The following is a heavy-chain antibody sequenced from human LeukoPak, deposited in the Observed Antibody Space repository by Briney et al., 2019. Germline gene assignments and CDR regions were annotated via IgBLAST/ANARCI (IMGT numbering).Heavy chain of an antibody. D-gene: IGHD3-3*01. CDR3: ARTCYDFWSSPTDY. V-gene: IGHV3-30-3*01. CDR1: GFTFSSNA. J-gene: IGHJ4*02. CDR2: ISYDGSNK. Sequence: PGGSLRLSCAASGFTFSSNAMHWVRQAPGKGLEWVAVISYDGSNKYYADSVKGRFTISRDNSKNTLHLQMNSLRAEDTAVYYCARTCYDFWSSPTDYWGQGTLVTVSS.